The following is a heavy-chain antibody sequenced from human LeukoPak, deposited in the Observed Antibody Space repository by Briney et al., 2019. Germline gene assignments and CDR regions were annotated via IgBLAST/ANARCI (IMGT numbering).Heavy chain of an antibody. CDR3: ARALSRGYSGYDYGLGY. J-gene: IGHJ4*02. CDR2: ISASNGNT. Sequence: ASVKVSCKASGGTFSSYAISWVRQAPGQGLEWMGWISASNGNTNYAQKLQGRVTMTTETSTSTAYMELRSLRSDDTAVYYCARALSRGYSGYDYGLGYWGQGTLVTVSS. D-gene: IGHD5-12*01. V-gene: IGHV1-18*01. CDR1: GGTFSSYA.